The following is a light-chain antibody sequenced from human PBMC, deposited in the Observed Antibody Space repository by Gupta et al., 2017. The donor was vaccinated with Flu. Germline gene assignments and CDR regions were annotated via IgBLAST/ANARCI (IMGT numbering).Light chain of an antibody. CDR3: SSYTNANTVVV. CDR1: GGDISGYEC. CDR2: EVS. V-gene: IGLV2-14*01. Sequence: AICCTGTGGDISGYECVSWYQQHPGKAPELMLFEVSRRPAGISDRFSGSRSGNTASLTISGLLAEDEPFYYCSSYTNANTVVVFGGGTKLTVL. J-gene: IGLJ2*01.